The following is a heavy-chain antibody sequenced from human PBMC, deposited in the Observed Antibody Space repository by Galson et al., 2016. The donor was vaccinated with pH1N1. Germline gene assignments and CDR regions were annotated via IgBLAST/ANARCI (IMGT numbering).Heavy chain of an antibody. V-gene: IGHV5-51*03. CDR2: IWLGGSLI. J-gene: IGHJ3*02. D-gene: IGHD4-17*01. CDR3: ARQYDFGDYRGNAFDI. Sequence: QSGAEVKKPGESLKISCKGSGYKFASSWIVWVRQMPGKGLEWMGIIWLGGSLIRYSPSFQGQVTISSDKSISTAYLQWISLRASDTAMYYCARQYDFGDYRGNAFDIWGQGTVVIVSS. CDR1: GYKFASSW.